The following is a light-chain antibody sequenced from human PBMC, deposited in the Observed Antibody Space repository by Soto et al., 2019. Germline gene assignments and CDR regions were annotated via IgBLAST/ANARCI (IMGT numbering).Light chain of an antibody. CDR2: GAS. Sequence: EVVLTHSPGTLSLSPWDRAPLXCRASQNLSRYFLAWYQHKPGQAPRLLISGASRRATGIPDRFSGAGSGTDFTLTISRLEPEDFALYYCQQHGSSPRAFGQGTKVDIK. J-gene: IGKJ1*01. CDR1: QNLSRYF. V-gene: IGKV3-20*01. CDR3: QQHGSSPRA.